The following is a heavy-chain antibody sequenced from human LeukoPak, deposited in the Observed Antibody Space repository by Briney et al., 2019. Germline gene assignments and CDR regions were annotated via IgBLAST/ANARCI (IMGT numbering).Heavy chain of an antibody. CDR2: ISYDGSYK. CDR3: AKDGSYSGSYLPDY. CDR1: GFTFSSYA. V-gene: IGHV3-30*18. J-gene: IGHJ4*02. Sequence: GGSLRLSCVASGFTFSSYAMHWVRQTPGKGLEWVAVISYDGSYKEYAGSVKGRFTISRDNSGNTLYLQMNSLRPDDTAVYYCAKDGSYSGSYLPDYWGQGTPVTVSS. D-gene: IGHD1-26*01.